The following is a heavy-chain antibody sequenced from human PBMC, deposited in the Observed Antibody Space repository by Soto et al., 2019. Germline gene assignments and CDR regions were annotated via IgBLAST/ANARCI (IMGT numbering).Heavy chain of an antibody. CDR3: ARVLGATINYYYGMDV. V-gene: IGHV1-18*04. D-gene: IGHD1-26*01. J-gene: IGHJ6*02. Sequence: VQLLESGAEVKKPGASVKVSCKASGYTFTSYGISWVRQAPGQGLEWMGWISAYNGNTNYAQKLQGRVTMTTDTSTSTAYMELRSLRSDDTAVYYCARVLGATINYYYGMDVWGQGTTVTVSS. CDR2: ISAYNGNT. CDR1: GYTFTSYG.